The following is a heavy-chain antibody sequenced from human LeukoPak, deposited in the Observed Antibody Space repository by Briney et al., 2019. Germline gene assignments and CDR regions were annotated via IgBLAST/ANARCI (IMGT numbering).Heavy chain of an antibody. V-gene: IGHV1-18*04. D-gene: IGHD1-26*01. CDR3: AAGGAAEGDAFDI. CDR1: GYTFTSYY. Sequence: ASVKVSXKASGYTFTSYYMHWVRQAPGQGLEWMGWISAYNGNTNYAQKLQGRVTMTTDTSTSTAYMELRSLRSDDTAVYYCAAGGAAEGDAFDIWGQGTMVTVSS. CDR2: ISAYNGNT. J-gene: IGHJ3*02.